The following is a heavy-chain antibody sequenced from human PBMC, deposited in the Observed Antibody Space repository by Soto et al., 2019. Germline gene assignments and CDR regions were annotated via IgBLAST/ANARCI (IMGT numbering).Heavy chain of an antibody. CDR1: GCRLTDLS. CDR2: FNPEDGET. Sequence: ASVKVSCKVSGCRLTDLSLHWVRQAPGKGLEWIGGFNPEDGETIFAQKFQDRVAVTEDTSADTAYMELSSLRSDDTAVYYCAKENGYSSSWFEFDYWGQGTLVTVSS. V-gene: IGHV1-24*01. CDR3: AKENGYSSSWFEFDY. D-gene: IGHD6-13*01. J-gene: IGHJ4*02.